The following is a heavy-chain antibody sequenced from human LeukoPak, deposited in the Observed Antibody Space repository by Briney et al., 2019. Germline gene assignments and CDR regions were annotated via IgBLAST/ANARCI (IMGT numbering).Heavy chain of an antibody. J-gene: IGHJ4*02. CDR1: GFTFSTYA. V-gene: IGHV3-30*04. Sequence: PGGSLRLSCAASGFTFSTYAMHWVRQTPGKGLEWVAVISSDGTNTYYADFVKGRFTISRDHFKNTLYLQMSSLRAEDTAVYYCARDNDSRGPPHFDYWGQGTLVTVSS. D-gene: IGHD3-16*01. CDR2: ISSDGTNT. CDR3: ARDNDSRGPPHFDY.